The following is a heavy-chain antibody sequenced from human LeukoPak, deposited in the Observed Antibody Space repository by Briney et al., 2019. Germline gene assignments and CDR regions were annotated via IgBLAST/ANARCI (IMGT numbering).Heavy chain of an antibody. Sequence: SETLSLTCTVSGGSISSGGYYWSWIRQHPGKGLEWIGYIYYSGSTYYNPSLKSRVTISVDTSKNQFSLKLSSVTAADTAVYYCARGPAMRLLEFDYWGQGTLVTVSS. CDR3: ARGPAMRLLEFDY. CDR2: IYYSGST. D-gene: IGHD4/OR15-4a*01. J-gene: IGHJ4*02. V-gene: IGHV4-31*03. CDR1: GGSISSGGYY.